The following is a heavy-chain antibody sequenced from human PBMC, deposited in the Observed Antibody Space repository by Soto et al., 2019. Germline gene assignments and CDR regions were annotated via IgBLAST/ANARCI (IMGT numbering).Heavy chain of an antibody. CDR3: ARGRLGELSQDFDY. CDR1: GGTFSSYT. D-gene: IGHD3-16*02. V-gene: IGHV1-69*02. Sequence: QVQLVQSGAEVKKPGSSVKVSCKASGGTFSSYTISWVRHAHGQELEWMGRIIPYVGITNYAQKCQGRITITADKSTSTAYMELRSLRSEDTAVYSCARGRLGELSQDFDYCGQGTFVTVAS. CDR2: IIPYVGIT. J-gene: IGHJ4*02.